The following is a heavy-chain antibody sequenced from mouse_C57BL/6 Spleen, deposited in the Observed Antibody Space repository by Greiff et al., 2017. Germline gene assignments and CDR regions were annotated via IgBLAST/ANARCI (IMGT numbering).Heavy chain of an antibody. J-gene: IGHJ4*01. Sequence: QVQLQQSGPELVKPGASVKISCKASGYAFSSSWMNWVKQRPGKGLEWIGRIYPGDGDTNYNGKFKGKATLTAAKSSSKAYRQLSSLTSEDSAVYFCAREARSRYAMDYWGQGTSVTVSS. CDR1: GYAFSSSW. V-gene: IGHV1-82*01. CDR2: IYPGDGDT. CDR3: AREARSRYAMDY.